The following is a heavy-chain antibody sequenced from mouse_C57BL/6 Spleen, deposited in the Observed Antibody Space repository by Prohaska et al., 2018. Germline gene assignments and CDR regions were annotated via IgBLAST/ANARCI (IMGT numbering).Heavy chain of an antibody. V-gene: IGHV6-3*01. Sequence: EVKLEESGGGLVQPGGSMKLSCVASGFTFSNYWMNWVRQSPEKGLEWVAQIRLKSDNYETHYAESVKGRFTISRDDSKSSVYLQMNNLRAEDTGIYYCIYYYGSSYLAWFAYWGQGTLVTVSA. CDR1: GFTFSNYW. D-gene: IGHD1-1*01. CDR2: IRLKSDNYET. CDR3: IYYYGSSYLAWFAY. J-gene: IGHJ3*01.